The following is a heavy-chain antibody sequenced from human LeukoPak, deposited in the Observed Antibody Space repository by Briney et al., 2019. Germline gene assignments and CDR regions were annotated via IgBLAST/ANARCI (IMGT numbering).Heavy chain of an antibody. D-gene: IGHD1-26*01. CDR2: INHSGST. Sequence: SETLSLTCTVSGGSISSYYWSRIRQPPGKGLEWIGEINHSGSTNYNPSLKSRVTISIDTSKNQFSLELSSVTATDTAVYFCATNRAGTYDRPFDIWGQGTMVTVSS. J-gene: IGHJ3*02. CDR1: GGSISSYY. V-gene: IGHV4-59*08. CDR3: ATNRAGTYDRPFDI.